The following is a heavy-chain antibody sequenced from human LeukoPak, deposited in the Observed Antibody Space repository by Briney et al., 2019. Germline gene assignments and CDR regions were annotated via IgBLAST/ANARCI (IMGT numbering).Heavy chain of an antibody. CDR2: ISSSSTI. D-gene: IGHD1-26*01. CDR1: GFTFNTYS. J-gene: IGHJ4*02. V-gene: IGHV3-48*04. Sequence: GGSLRLSCAASGFTFNTYSMNWVRQAPGKGLEWISYISSSSTIYYADSVKGRFTISRDNAKNSLYLQMNSLRAEDTAVYYCARGTVGAKTNYFDYWGQGTLVTVSS. CDR3: ARGTVGAKTNYFDY.